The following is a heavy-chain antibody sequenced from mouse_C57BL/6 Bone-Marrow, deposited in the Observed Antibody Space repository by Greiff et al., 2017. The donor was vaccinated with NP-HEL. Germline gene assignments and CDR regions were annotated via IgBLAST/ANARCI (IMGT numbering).Heavy chain of an antibody. CDR1: GYTFTSYW. Sequence: QVQLQQSGAELVMPGASVKLSCKASGYTFTSYWMHWVKQRPGQGLEWIGEIDPSDSYTNYNQKFKGKSTLTVDKSSSTAYMQLSSLTSEDSAVYYCATAYYSNYGYWGQGTTLTVSS. D-gene: IGHD2-5*01. CDR2: IDPSDSYT. V-gene: IGHV1-69*01. J-gene: IGHJ2*01. CDR3: ATAYYSNYGY.